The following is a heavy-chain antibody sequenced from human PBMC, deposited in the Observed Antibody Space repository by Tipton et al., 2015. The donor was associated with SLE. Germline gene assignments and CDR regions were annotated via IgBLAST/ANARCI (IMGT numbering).Heavy chain of an antibody. CDR3: ARLLDPPRYSSALFDY. Sequence: TLSLTCTVSGASISSGSNYWTWIRQHPGKGLEWIGHISNSGSTNYNPSLRSRVTISVDTSKNQFSLKLTSVTSADTAVYYCARLLDPPRYSSALFDYWGQGTLISVSS. J-gene: IGHJ4*02. V-gene: IGHV4-61*01. CDR2: ISNSGST. CDR1: GASISSGSNY. D-gene: IGHD6-19*01.